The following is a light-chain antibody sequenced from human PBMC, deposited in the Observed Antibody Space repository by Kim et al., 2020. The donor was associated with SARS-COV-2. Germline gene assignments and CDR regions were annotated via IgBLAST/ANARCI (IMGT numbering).Light chain of an antibody. V-gene: IGLV3-9*02. CDR3: QVWDTRTVL. Sequence: VWVAPKHTARMVCGGDRVDSSVHWYQHKPGLAPVLLIYKVNNRPSGMSGRFSGSESGNTDTLTINGAQAGDEADYFCQVWDTRTVLFGGGTQLTVL. J-gene: IGLJ2*01. CDR1: RVDSS. CDR2: KVN.